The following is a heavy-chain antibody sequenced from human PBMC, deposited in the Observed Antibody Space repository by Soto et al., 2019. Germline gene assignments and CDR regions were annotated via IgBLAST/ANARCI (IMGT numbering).Heavy chain of an antibody. CDR1: GDSINSTSYY. Sequence: ETLSLTCIVSGDSINSTSYYWGWIRQPPGQGLEWIASIYFSGSTYNNPSLKSRLTVSVDTSKSQFSLKLSSVTAADTALYYCARQRIVAAGTFVDYWGQGSLVTVSS. D-gene: IGHD6-13*01. J-gene: IGHJ4*02. CDR2: IYFSGST. CDR3: ARQRIVAAGTFVDY. V-gene: IGHV4-39*01.